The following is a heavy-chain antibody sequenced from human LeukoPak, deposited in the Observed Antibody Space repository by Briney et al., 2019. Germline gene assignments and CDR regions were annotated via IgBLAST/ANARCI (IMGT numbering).Heavy chain of an antibody. D-gene: IGHD6-19*01. Sequence: QTGGSLRLSCAASGFTFSTYWMHWVRQAPGKGLLWVSRIISDGSSTSYADSVKGRFTISRDNAKNKLYLQMNSLRAEDTAVYYCAREDVNIAVAASGAFDIWGQGTMVTVSS. CDR3: AREDVNIAVAASGAFDI. CDR1: GFTFSTYW. J-gene: IGHJ3*02. CDR2: IISDGSST. V-gene: IGHV3-74*01.